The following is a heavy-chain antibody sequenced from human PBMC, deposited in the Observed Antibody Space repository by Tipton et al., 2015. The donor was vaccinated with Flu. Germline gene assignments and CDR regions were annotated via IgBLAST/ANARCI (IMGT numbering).Heavy chain of an antibody. CDR2: IEANGNT. Sequence: TLSLTCSVSGGSMSSDYLSWFRQPARKGVEWIGRIEANGNTHYNPSLESRVTMSIDTSKNQFSLNLRAVTAADTAVYYCVRDHSAYYYYYGMDVWGQGATVTVSS. V-gene: IGHV4-4*07. J-gene: IGHJ6*02. CDR3: VRDHSAYYYYYGMDV. CDR1: GGSMSSDY. D-gene: IGHD1-26*01.